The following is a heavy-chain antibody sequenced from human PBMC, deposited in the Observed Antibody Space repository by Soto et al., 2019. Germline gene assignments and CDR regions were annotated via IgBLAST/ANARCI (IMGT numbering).Heavy chain of an antibody. D-gene: IGHD2-2*02. CDR1: GFTFSKFW. V-gene: IGHV3-7*03. CDR2: IKHDGSQS. J-gene: IGHJ5*02. CDR3: PRLLLYSTSGRGWFDP. Sequence: DVQLVESGGGLVQPGGSLRLSCITSGFTFSKFWMSWVRQAPGKGLEWVANIKHDGSQSYYEDSVKGRFTISRDNAKNSLYLQVNSLRVDDTAVYFWPRLLLYSTSGRGWFDPRGQGTLVTVSS.